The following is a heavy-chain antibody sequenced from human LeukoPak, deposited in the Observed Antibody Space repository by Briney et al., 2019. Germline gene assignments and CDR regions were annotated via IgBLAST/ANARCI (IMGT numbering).Heavy chain of an antibody. D-gene: IGHD5-12*01. V-gene: IGHV3-30*04. CDR3: ARDSGYEEVYYYYGMDV. Sequence: GGSLRLSCAASGFTFSSYAMHWVRQAPGKGLEWVAVISYDGSNKYYADSVKGRFTISRDNSKNTLYLQMNSLRAEDTAVYYCARDSGYEEVYYYYGMDVWGKGTTVTVSS. CDR2: ISYDGSNK. CDR1: GFTFSSYA. J-gene: IGHJ6*04.